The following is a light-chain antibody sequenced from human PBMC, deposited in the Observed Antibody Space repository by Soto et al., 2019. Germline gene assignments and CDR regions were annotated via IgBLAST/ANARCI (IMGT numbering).Light chain of an antibody. CDR3: QQCGGSPLFS. CDR1: QSVTSSC. J-gene: IGKJ3*01. CDR2: TTA. Sequence: EIVLTQSPGTLSLSPGERATLSCTASQSVTSSCLAWYQRKPGQAPRLLIHTTAIRATDIPDRFSGSGAGTDFTLNIRRLQPEDSSVYSCQQCGGSPLFSFGPGTSVDI. V-gene: IGKV3-20*01.